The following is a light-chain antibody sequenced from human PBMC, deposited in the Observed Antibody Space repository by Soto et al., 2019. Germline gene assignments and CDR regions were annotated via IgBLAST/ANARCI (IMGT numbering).Light chain of an antibody. CDR2: GAS. Sequence: EIVLTQSTGTLSLSPGERATLSCRASQSVSSSYLAWYQQKPGQAPRLLIYGASGRATGIPDRFSGSGSGTDFTLTISRLEPEDFAVYYCQQYRSSPLFTFGPGTKVDIK. J-gene: IGKJ3*01. CDR3: QQYRSSPLFT. CDR1: QSVSSSY. V-gene: IGKV3-20*01.